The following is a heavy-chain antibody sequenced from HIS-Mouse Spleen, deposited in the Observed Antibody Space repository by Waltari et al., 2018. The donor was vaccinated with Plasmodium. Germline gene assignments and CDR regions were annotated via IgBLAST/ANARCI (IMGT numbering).Heavy chain of an antibody. CDR3: ARVTSSGVYWYFDL. CDR1: GGSLSGDY. V-gene: IGHV4-34*01. J-gene: IGHJ2*01. Sequence: QVQLQQWGAGLLKPSETLSLTCAVYGGSLSGDYWSWIRQPRGKGREWIGEINHSGSTNYNPSLKSRVTISVDTSKNQFSLKLSSVTAADTAVYYCARVTSSGVYWYFDLWGRGTLVTVSS. D-gene: IGHD3-3*01. CDR2: INHSGST.